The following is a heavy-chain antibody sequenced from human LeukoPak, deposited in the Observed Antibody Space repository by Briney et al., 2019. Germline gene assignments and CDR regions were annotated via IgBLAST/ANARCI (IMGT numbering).Heavy chain of an antibody. Sequence: SETLSLTCAVYGGSFSGYYWSWIRQPPGKGLEWIGEINHSGSTNYNPSLKSRVTISVDTSKNQFSLKLSSVTAADTAVYYCARGLYYYDSSGYYYAGSLDYWGQGTLVTVSS. V-gene: IGHV4-34*01. CDR3: ARGLYYYDSSGYYYAGSLDY. D-gene: IGHD3-22*01. J-gene: IGHJ4*02. CDR1: GGSFSGYY. CDR2: INHSGST.